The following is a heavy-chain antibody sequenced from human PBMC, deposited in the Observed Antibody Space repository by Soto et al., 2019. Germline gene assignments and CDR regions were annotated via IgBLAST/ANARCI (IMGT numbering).Heavy chain of an antibody. J-gene: IGHJ5*02. V-gene: IGHV3-7*05. CDR3: ARDGPISSPTSGGFDP. D-gene: IGHD2-2*01. CDR1: GFTFSRYW. Sequence: EAQVVESGGGLVQPGGSLRLSCVASGFTFSRYWMSWVRQAPGKGLEWVANIKQDGNERHYVDSVKGRFTISRDNAKNSLDLVMNSLKTEDTAVYYCARDGPISSPTSGGFDPWGQGTLVTVSS. CDR2: IKQDGNER.